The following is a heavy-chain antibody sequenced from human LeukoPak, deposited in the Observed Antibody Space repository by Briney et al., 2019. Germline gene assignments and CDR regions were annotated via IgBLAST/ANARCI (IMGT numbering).Heavy chain of an antibody. Sequence: PGGSLRLSCAASGFTVSSNYMSWVRQAPGKGLEWVSVIYSGGSTYYADSVKGRFTISRDNSKNTLYLQMNNLRAEDTAVYYCARERPGMDYMDVWGKGTTVTVSS. V-gene: IGHV3-53*01. CDR1: GFTVSSNY. CDR3: ARERPGMDYMDV. CDR2: IYSGGST. J-gene: IGHJ6*03.